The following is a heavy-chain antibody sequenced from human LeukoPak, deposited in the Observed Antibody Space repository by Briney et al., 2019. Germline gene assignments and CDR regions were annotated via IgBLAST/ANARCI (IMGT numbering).Heavy chain of an antibody. J-gene: IGHJ6*02. CDR3: ARRNSYDSTSYYGMDV. D-gene: IGHD3-3*01. CDR2: MNPNSGNT. V-gene: IGHV1-8*01. Sequence: GASVKVSCKASGYTFTSYDTNWVRQATGQGLEWMGWMNPNSGNTGYAQKFQGRVTMTRNTSISTAYMELSSLRSEDTAVYYCARRNSYDSTSYYGMDVWGQGTTVTVSS. CDR1: GYTFTSYD.